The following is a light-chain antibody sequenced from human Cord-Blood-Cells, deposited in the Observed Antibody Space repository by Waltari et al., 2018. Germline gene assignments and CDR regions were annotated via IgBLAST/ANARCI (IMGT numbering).Light chain of an antibody. CDR1: SSDVGSYTR. J-gene: IGLJ1*01. V-gene: IGLV2-18*02. CDR3: SSYTSSSTYV. Sequence: QSALTQPPSVSASPGQSVTISCTGTSSDVGSYTRVSWYQQPPGTAPKLMIYEVSNRPSGVPDRFSGSKSGNTASLTISGLQAEDEADYYCSSYTSSSTYVFGTGTKVTVL. CDR2: EVS.